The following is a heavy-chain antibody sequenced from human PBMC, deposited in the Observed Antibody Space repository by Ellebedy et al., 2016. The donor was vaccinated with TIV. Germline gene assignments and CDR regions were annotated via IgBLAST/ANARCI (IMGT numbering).Heavy chain of an antibody. V-gene: IGHV4-39*01. J-gene: IGHJ3*02. D-gene: IGHD6-13*01. CDR1: GGSISSSSYY. Sequence: MPGGSLRLSCTVSGGSISSSSYYWGWIRQPPGKGLEWIGSIYYSGSTSYNPSLKSRVTISVDTSKNQFSLKLSSVTAADTAVYYCARHVVAAASPMTYDAFDIWGQGTMVTVSS. CDR2: IYYSGST. CDR3: ARHVVAAASPMTYDAFDI.